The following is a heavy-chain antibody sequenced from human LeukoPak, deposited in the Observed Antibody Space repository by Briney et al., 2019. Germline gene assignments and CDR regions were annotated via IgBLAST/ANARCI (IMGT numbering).Heavy chain of an antibody. V-gene: IGHV3-21*01. Sequence: PGGSLRLSCAASGFTFSSYSMNWVRQAPGKGLEWVSSISSSSSYIYYADSVKGRFTISRDNAKNSLYLQMNSLRAEDTAVYYCARDRDSSGSNLDYWGQGTLVTASP. D-gene: IGHD3-22*01. CDR1: GFTFSSYS. CDR2: ISSSSSYI. J-gene: IGHJ4*02. CDR3: ARDRDSSGSNLDY.